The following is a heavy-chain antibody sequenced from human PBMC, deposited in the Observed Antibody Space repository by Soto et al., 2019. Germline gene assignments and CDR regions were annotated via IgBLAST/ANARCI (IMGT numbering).Heavy chain of an antibody. CDR2: ITSDTKTI. Sequence: PGGSLRLSCAASGFTFSSYSMNWVRQAPGKGLELFSYITSDTKTIKYADSVKGRFTISRDNAKNSPYLQMNSLRDEDTAVYYCARSVEGHFDYWGQGTVVTVSS. V-gene: IGHV3-48*02. CDR3: ARSVEGHFDY. J-gene: IGHJ4*02. D-gene: IGHD6-19*01. CDR1: GFTFSSYS.